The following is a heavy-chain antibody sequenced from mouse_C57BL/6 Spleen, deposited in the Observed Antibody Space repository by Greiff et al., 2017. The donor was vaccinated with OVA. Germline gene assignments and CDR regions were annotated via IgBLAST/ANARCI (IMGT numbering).Heavy chain of an antibody. Sequence: EVKLMESGGGLVQPGGSLKLSCAASGFTFSDYYMYWVRQTPEKRLEWVAYISNGGGSTYYPDTVKGRFTISRDNAKNTLYLQMSRLKSEDTAMYYCARNWDYAMDYWGQGTSVTVSS. CDR1: GFTFSDYY. V-gene: IGHV5-12*01. CDR3: ARNWDYAMDY. D-gene: IGHD4-1*01. CDR2: ISNGGGST. J-gene: IGHJ4*01.